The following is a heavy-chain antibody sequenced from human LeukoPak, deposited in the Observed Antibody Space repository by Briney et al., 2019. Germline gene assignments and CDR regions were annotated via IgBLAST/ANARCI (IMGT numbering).Heavy chain of an antibody. CDR3: ASSPYYDGGAYYEV. Sequence: GGSLRLSCAASGVTFRIYTIHWVRQAPGKGLEWVALISPDGSGKFYADSVTGRLTISRDNSKNTVYLQLNSLRAEDTAVYYCASSPYYDGGAYYEVWGQGTLVTVSS. CDR2: ISPDGSGK. CDR1: GVTFRIYT. D-gene: IGHD3-22*01. V-gene: IGHV3-30*04. J-gene: IGHJ4*02.